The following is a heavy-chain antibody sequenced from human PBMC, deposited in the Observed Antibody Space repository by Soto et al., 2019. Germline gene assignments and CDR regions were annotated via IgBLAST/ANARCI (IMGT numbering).Heavy chain of an antibody. J-gene: IGHJ4*02. CDR2: IYCSGST. CDR1: GGSISSDY. V-gene: IGHV4-59*01. Sequence: QVKLQESGPGLVKPSETLSLTCTVSGGSISSDYWSWIRQPPGKGLEWIAYIYCSGSTNYNPSLKSRVAISGDTSKNQFSLKLSSVTAADTAVYYCARTVIGGFDYWGQGTLVTVSS. CDR3: ARTVIGGFDY. D-gene: IGHD3-16*02.